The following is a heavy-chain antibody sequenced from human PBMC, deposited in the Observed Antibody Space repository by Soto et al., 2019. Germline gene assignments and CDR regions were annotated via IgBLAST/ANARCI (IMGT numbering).Heavy chain of an antibody. CDR2: MNHNSGNT. CDR1: GYTCTSYD. Sequence: QVQLVQSGAEVKKPGASVKVACKASGYTCTSYDINWVRQATGQGREWMGWMNHNSGNTGYAQKFQGRVTMTRDTSINTAYMELSRMRPEDTAVYYCAREVAGRSYQPIDFWGQGTLVTVSS. V-gene: IGHV1-8*01. CDR3: AREVAGRSYQPIDF. D-gene: IGHD2-15*01. J-gene: IGHJ4*02.